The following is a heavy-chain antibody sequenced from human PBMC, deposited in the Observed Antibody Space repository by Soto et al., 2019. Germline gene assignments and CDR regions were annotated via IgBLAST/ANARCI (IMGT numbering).Heavy chain of an antibody. CDR3: ARHAYYYDS. J-gene: IGHJ4*02. D-gene: IGHD3-22*01. Sequence: SETLSLTCTVSGGSISSSSYYWGWIRQPPGKGLEWIGSIYYSGSTYYNPSLKSRVTISVDTSKNQFSLKLSSVSAADTAVYYCARHAYYYDSWGQGTLVTVSS. CDR1: GGSISSSSYY. CDR2: IYYSGST. V-gene: IGHV4-39*01.